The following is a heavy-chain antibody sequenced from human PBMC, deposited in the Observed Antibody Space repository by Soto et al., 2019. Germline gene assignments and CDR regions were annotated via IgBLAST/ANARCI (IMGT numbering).Heavy chain of an antibody. Sequence: QVQLVQSGAELKKPGASVKVSCKTSGYTFTSYGISWVRQAPGQGLEWMGWIRPYNGNTNYAQKFQGKVTMTTDTSTNTAYMELRSLRSDDTAVYYGARTIVAVPAALNWFDPWGQGTLVSVS. CDR2: IRPYNGNT. CDR1: GYTFTSYG. CDR3: ARTIVAVPAALNWFDP. V-gene: IGHV1-18*01. D-gene: IGHD2-2*01. J-gene: IGHJ5*02.